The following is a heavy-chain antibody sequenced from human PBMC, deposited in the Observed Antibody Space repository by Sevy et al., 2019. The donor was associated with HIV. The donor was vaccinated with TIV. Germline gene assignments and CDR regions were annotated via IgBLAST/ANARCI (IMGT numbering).Heavy chain of an antibody. CDR3: AKEKSCGGACYYFDY. J-gene: IGHJ4*02. CDR2: INWNAAAK. CDR1: QLRFEDSD. D-gene: IGHD2-21*02. Sequence: GGSLRLSCVASQLRFEDSDMNWVRQVPGKGLQWVSVINWNAAAKSYTDSVKGRFTISIDNAKNTLYLQMDSLRGEDTGLYFCAKEKSCGGACYYFDYWGQGALVTVSS. V-gene: IGHV3-20*04.